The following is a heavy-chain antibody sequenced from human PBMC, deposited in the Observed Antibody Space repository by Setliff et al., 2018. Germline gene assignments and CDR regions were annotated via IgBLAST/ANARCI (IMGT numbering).Heavy chain of an antibody. Sequence: ASVKVSCKASGFRFTSFGFSWVRQAPGQGLEWMGIINPSGGGARYAQRFQGRVTMTRDTSTSTVYLEVSSLRSEDTAVYFCARDRFYNSWSGTSITAPHDAFDIWGQGTMVTVSS. CDR1: GFRFTSFG. J-gene: IGHJ3*02. CDR2: INPSGGGA. CDR3: ARDRFYNSWSGTSITAPHDAFDI. V-gene: IGHV1-46*03. D-gene: IGHD3-3*01.